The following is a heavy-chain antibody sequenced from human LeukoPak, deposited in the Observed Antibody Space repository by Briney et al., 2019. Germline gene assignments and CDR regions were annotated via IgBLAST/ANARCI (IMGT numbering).Heavy chain of an antibody. D-gene: IGHD2-8*01. Sequence: SETLSLTCAVYGGSFSGYYWSWIRQPPGKGLEWIGEINHSGSTNYNPSLKSRVTISVDTSKNQFSLKLSSVTAADTAVYYCARELGYCTNGVCYTGGYFDYWGQGTLVTVSS. J-gene: IGHJ4*02. V-gene: IGHV4-34*01. CDR3: ARELGYCTNGVCYTGGYFDY. CDR2: INHSGST. CDR1: GGSFSGYY.